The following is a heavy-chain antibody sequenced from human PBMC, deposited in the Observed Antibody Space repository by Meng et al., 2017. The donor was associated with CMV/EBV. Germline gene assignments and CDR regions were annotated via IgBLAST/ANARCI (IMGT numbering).Heavy chain of an antibody. J-gene: IGHJ4*02. V-gene: IGHV1-69*06. CDR3: AIGSQLGGY. CDR2: IIPIFGTA. CDR1: GGTFSRYA. D-gene: IGHD1-1*01. Sequence: KVSCKASGGTFSRYAISWARQAPGQGLEWMGGIIPIFGTANYAQKFQGRVTITADKSTSTAYMELSSLRSEDTAVYYCAIGSQLGGYWGQGTLVTVSS.